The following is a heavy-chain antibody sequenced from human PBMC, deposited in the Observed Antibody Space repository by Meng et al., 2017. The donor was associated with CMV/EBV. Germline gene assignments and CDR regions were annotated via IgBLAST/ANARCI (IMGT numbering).Heavy chain of an antibody. CDR2: MNPNSGNT. CDR1: GYTFTSYD. CDR3: ARGRGTYYDFWSGYYGLTNSLYYYYYGMDV. Sequence: ASVKVSCKASGYTFTSYDINWVRQATGQGLEWMGWMNPNSGNTGYAQKFQSRVTMTRNTSISTAYMELSSLRSEDTAVYYCARGRGTYYDFWSGYYGLTNSLYYYYYGMDVWGQGTTVTVSS. J-gene: IGHJ6*02. V-gene: IGHV1-8*01. D-gene: IGHD3-3*01.